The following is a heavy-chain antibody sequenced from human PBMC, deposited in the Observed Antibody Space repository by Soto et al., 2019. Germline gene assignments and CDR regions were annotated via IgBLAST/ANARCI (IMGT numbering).Heavy chain of an antibody. D-gene: IGHD2-2*02. CDR2: APYTGNN. Sequence: QVHLQESGPGLVKPSQTLSLNCTVSGSSIRNAGYYWTWIRQHPRQVLEWIGSAPYTGNNYYNPSPHHRTTISVDTSIPLFSLNLTSLTAADTAVSFCARASGYTYPPAYGLAVWGQGATVIVSS. CDR3: ARASGYTYPPAYGLAV. J-gene: IGHJ6*02. V-gene: IGHV4-31*03. CDR1: GSSIRNAGYY.